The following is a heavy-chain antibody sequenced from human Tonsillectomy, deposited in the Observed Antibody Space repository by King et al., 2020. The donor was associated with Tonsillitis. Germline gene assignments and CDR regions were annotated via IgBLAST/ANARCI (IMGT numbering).Heavy chain of an antibody. J-gene: IGHJ4*02. Sequence: QLQESGPGLVKPSETLSLTCTVSGGSISSYHWSWIRPPPGKGLEWDGVIYYTWSTNYNPSLTGRVTISVDTSKNQFSLKLSPVTAADTAVYYCARDRSYGFLFDYWGQGTLVTVSS. D-gene: IGHD5-18*01. CDR1: GGSISSYH. CDR3: ARDRSYGFLFDY. CDR2: IYYTWST. V-gene: IGHV4-59*01.